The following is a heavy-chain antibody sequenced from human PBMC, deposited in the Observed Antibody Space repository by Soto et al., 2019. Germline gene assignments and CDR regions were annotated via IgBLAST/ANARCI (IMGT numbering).Heavy chain of an antibody. CDR3: ARSISSWSELDY. CDR1: GYSFPSYW. Sequence: PGESLKISCKGSGYSFPSYWIAWVRQMPGKGLEWMGIIYPRDSDTRYSPSFQGQVTISTDKSISTAYLQWSSLKASDTAMYYCARSISSWSELDYCGQGPMVTLSS. V-gene: IGHV5-51*01. J-gene: IGHJ4*02. CDR2: IYPRDSDT. D-gene: IGHD6-13*01.